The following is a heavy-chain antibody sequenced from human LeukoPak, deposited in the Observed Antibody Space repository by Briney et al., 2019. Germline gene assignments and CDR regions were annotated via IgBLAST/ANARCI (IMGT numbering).Heavy chain of an antibody. CDR1: GLPFSDYW. D-gene: IGHD6-19*01. CDR2: IKQDGSEK. Sequence: PGGSLRLSCVASGLPFSDYWMSWVRQAPGKGLEWVANIKQDGSEKYFVDSGKGRFTISRDNGKNSLHLEMNSLRAEDTAVYHCARGGWYYFDYWGQGTLVTVSS. J-gene: IGHJ4*02. V-gene: IGHV3-7*04. CDR3: ARGGWYYFDY.